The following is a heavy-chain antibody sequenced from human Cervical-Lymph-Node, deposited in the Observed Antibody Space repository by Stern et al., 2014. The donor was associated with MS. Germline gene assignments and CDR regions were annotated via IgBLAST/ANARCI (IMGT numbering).Heavy chain of an antibody. CDR1: GFTFSSYA. Sequence: EGQLVESGGDVVQPGGSLRLSCVASGFTFSSYAMSWVRQAPGKGLEWVSTLRDTTGRTLYADSVKGRFTISRDNSKTTLYLQMNSLGAEDTAIYYCAKLLPIESWRSHAFDYWGQGALVTVSS. CDR2: LRDTTGRT. J-gene: IGHJ4*02. CDR3: AKLLPIESWRSHAFDY. V-gene: IGHV3-23*04. D-gene: IGHD3-3*01.